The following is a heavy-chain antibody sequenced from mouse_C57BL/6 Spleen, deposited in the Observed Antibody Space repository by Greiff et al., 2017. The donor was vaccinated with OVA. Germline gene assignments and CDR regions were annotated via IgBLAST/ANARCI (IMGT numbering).Heavy chain of an antibody. J-gene: IGHJ4*01. D-gene: IGHD1-1*01. Sequence: QVQLQQSGAELMKPGASVKLSCKATGYTFTGYWIEWVKQRPGHGLEWIGEILPGSGSTNYNEKFKGKATFTADTSSNTAYMQLSSLTTEDSAIYYCARWENYGSSGYYAMDYWGQGTSVTVSS. CDR1: GYTFTGYW. V-gene: IGHV1-9*01. CDR2: ILPGSGST. CDR3: ARWENYGSSGYYAMDY.